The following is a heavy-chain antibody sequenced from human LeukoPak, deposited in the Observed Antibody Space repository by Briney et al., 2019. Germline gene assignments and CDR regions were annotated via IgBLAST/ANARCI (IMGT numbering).Heavy chain of an antibody. Sequence: GGSLRLSCAASGFIFSSHSMNWVRQAPGKGLEWVSFISSSSTYIYYADSVKGRFTISRDNAKNSLNLQINSLRAEDTAVYYCARDAYSSSSFDYWGQGTLVTVSS. V-gene: IGHV3-21*01. CDR1: GFIFSSHS. D-gene: IGHD6-6*01. J-gene: IGHJ4*02. CDR3: ARDAYSSSSFDY. CDR2: ISSSSTYI.